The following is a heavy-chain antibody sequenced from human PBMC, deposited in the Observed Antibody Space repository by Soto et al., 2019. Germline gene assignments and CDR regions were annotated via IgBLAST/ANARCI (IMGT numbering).Heavy chain of an antibody. V-gene: IGHV4-39*01. CDR2: IYYSGST. CDR1: GGSISSSSYY. D-gene: IGHD2-2*01. Sequence: PSETLSLTCTVSGGSISSSSYYWGWIRQPPGKGLEWIGSIYYSGSTYYNPSLKSRVTISVDTSKNQFSLKLSSVTAADTAVYYCARHGFGIVVVPAAINYYYYMDVWGKGTTVTVS. J-gene: IGHJ6*03. CDR3: ARHGFGIVVVPAAINYYYYMDV.